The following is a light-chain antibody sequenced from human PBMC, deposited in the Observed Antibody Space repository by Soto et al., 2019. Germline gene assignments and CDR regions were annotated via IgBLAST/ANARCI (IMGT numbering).Light chain of an antibody. CDR1: QSITTW. J-gene: IGKJ1*01. V-gene: IGKV1-5*01. Sequence: DIQMTQSPSSLSAYVGDSVTITCRASQSITTWLAWYQQRPGKAPKLLIYDVSSLQSGAPPRFSGSGSGTDFTLTIRSLQSEDFATYFCLQYNSYPRTFGQGTKVDIK. CDR3: LQYNSYPRT. CDR2: DVS.